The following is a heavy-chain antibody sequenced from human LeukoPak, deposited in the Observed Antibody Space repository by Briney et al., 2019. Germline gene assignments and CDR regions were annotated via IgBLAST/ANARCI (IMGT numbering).Heavy chain of an antibody. J-gene: IGHJ5*02. CDR1: RGTFSSYA. CDR3: ARDPYYYGSGSYYNPNWFDP. D-gene: IGHD3-10*01. Sequence: GVSVNVSYKASRGTFSSYAIRGVRQAPGQGLEWMGGIIPIFCTANYAQKFQGRLTLTADESTSTAYMELRSLRSEDTAVYYCARDPYYYGSGSYYNPNWFDPWGQGTLVTVSS. CDR2: IIPIFCTA. V-gene: IGHV1-69*13.